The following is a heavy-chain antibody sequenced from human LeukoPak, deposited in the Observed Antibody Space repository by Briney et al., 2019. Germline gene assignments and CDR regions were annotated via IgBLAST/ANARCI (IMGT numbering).Heavy chain of an antibody. J-gene: IGHJ4*02. V-gene: IGHV4-39*07. D-gene: IGHD2-21*02. Sequence: PSETLSLTCTVSGGSISSSSYYWGWIRQPPGKGLEWIGSIYYSRSTYSNTSLKSRVTISVDTSKNQFSLKLSSVTAADTAVYYCAREAYCGGDCYSGFDYWGQGTLVTVSS. CDR3: AREAYCGGDCYSGFDY. CDR2: IYYSRST. CDR1: GGSISSSSYY.